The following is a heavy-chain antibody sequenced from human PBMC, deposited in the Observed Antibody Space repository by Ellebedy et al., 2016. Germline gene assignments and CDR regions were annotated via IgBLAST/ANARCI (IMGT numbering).Heavy chain of an antibody. CDR2: VVGSGERT. V-gene: IGHV3-23*01. Sequence: GESLKISCAVSGFIVSDNYMSWVRQAPGKGPVWVSAVVGSGERTFYADSVKGRFTISRDNSKNRLYLQMSSLKVEDTATYYCANVGGSGTYYNGYWGQGTLVTVSS. J-gene: IGHJ4*02. D-gene: IGHD3-10*01. CDR3: ANVGGSGTYYNGY. CDR1: GFIVSDNY.